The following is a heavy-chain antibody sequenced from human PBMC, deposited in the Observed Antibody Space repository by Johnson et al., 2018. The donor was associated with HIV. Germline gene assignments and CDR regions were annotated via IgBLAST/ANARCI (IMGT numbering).Heavy chain of an antibody. CDR2: IRYDGGNK. V-gene: IGHV3-33*01. D-gene: IGHD5-24*01. CDR1: GFTFSSYA. CDR3: ARACRDGYTCDVYDI. J-gene: IGHJ3*02. Sequence: QVQLVESGGGLVQPGRSLRLSCAASGFTFSSYAMHWVRQAPGKGLEWVAFIRYDGGNKYYADSMKGRFTISRDISKKTLYLQIDSLRAEDTAVYYCARACRDGYTCDVYDIWGQGTMVTVSS.